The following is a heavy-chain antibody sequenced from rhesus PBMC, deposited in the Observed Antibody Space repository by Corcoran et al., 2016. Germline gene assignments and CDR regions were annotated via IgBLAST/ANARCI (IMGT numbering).Heavy chain of an antibody. CDR2: ISGSGGST. J-gene: IGHJ5-1*01. CDR3: AREPYSSWSYRFDV. V-gene: IGHV4-173*01. Sequence: QLQLQESGPGLVKPSETLSLTCAVSGGSISSNSWSWIRQPPGKGLEWIGRISGSGGSTHGNPSPKRGVAISTDTSKNQFSLRLSSVTAADTAVYYCAREPYSSWSYRFDVWGPGVLVIVSS. D-gene: IGHD6-13*01. CDR1: GGSISSNS.